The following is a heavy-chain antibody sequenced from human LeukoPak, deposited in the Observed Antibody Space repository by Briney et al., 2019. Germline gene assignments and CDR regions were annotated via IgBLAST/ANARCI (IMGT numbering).Heavy chain of an antibody. CDR1: GFTFSNYG. Sequence: GGSLRLSCAASGFTFSNYGMHWVRQAPGKGLEWVAVIWNDGSDKYYADSVKGRFTISRDNSKNTLYLQMNSLRAEDTAVYYCAKPTRGSGSFLIDFWGQGTLVTVSS. CDR2: IWNDGSDK. V-gene: IGHV3-33*06. J-gene: IGHJ4*02. D-gene: IGHD1-26*01. CDR3: AKPTRGSGSFLIDF.